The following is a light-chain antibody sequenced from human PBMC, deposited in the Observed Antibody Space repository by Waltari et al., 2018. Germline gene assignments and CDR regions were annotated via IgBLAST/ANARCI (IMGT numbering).Light chain of an antibody. CDR3: QQYNRWPPII. V-gene: IGKV3-15*01. CDR2: DAS. CDR1: QTVSSN. Sequence: EVVMTQSPATLSVFPGESATLSCRASQTVSSNLAWYQQRPGQAPRLLIFDASTRAPSVPARFSGSGSGTEFTLTIRSLQSEDSAVYYCQQYNRWPPIIFGQGTRLEIK. J-gene: IGKJ5*01.